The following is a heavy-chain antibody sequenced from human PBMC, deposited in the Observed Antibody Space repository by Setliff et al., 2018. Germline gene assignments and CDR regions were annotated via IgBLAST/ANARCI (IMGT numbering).Heavy chain of an antibody. CDR2: IHYSGST. D-gene: IGHD3-22*01. Sequence: SETLSLTCTVSGGSISTFYWSWIRQSPEKGLEWIAYIHYSGSTNYHPSLKSRVTISGDTSKNQFSLKLTSVTAADTAVYYCARGSYYDSSGYSPDFFDYWGQGTRVTVSS. J-gene: IGHJ4*02. CDR1: GGSISTFY. V-gene: IGHV4-59*08. CDR3: ARGSYYDSSGYSPDFFDY.